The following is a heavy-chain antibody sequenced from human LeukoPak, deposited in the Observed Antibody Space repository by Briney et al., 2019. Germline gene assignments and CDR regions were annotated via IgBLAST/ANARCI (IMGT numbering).Heavy chain of an antibody. CDR1: GGTFSSYA. CDR2: IIPIFGTA. D-gene: IGHD3-10*01. Sequence: SVKVSCKASGGTFSSYAISWVRQAPGQGLEWMGGIIPIFGTANYAQKFQGRVTITADESTSTAYMELSSLRSEDTAVYYCASSYGSGSYYEAYWGQGTLVTVSS. V-gene: IGHV1-69*13. CDR3: ASSYGSGSYYEAY. J-gene: IGHJ4*02.